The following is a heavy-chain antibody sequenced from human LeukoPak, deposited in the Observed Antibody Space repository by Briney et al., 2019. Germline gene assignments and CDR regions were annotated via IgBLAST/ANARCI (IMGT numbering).Heavy chain of an antibody. CDR1: GFTFSSYG. CDR2: ISYDGSNK. CDR3: AKPIQMATIVGYFDY. D-gene: IGHD5-24*01. Sequence: GRSLRLSCAASGFTFSSYGMHWVRQAPGKGLEWVAVISYDGSNKYYADSVKGRFTISRDNSKTTLYLQMNSLRAEDTAVYYCAKPIQMATIVGYFDYWGQGTLVTVSS. V-gene: IGHV3-30*18. J-gene: IGHJ4*02.